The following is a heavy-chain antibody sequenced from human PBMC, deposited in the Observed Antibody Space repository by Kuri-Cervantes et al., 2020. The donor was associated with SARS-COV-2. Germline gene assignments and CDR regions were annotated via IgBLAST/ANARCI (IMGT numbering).Heavy chain of an antibody. CDR3: ARADFWSGYYKN. Sequence: ESLKISCAVYGGSFSGYYWSWIRQPPGKGLEWIGEINHSGSTNYNPSLKSRVTISVDTSKNQFSLKLSSVTAADTAVYYCARADFWSGYYKNWGQGTLVTVSS. J-gene: IGHJ4*02. CDR1: GGSFSGYY. V-gene: IGHV4-34*01. CDR2: INHSGST. D-gene: IGHD3-3*01.